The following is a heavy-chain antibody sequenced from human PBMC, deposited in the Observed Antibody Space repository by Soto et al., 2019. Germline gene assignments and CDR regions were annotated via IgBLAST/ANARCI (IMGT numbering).Heavy chain of an antibody. CDR3: ARGGYCSGGSCFYNWFDP. CDR2: IHHSGST. CDR1: GGSFRGYY. V-gene: IGHV4-34*01. D-gene: IGHD2-15*01. J-gene: IGHJ5*02. Sequence: AETLSLTCAVYGGSFRGYYWCWIRQPPGRGLEWIGEIHHSGSTHYTPPHKSRVTISVDTAKNQFSLKLSSVTAADTAVYYCARGGYCSGGSCFYNWFDPWGHGTLVTVSS.